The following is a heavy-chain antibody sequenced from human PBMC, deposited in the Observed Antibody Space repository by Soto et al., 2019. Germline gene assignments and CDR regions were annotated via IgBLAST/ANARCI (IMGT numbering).Heavy chain of an antibody. V-gene: IGHV2-26*01. CDR2: IFSNDEK. J-gene: IGHJ6*02. Sequence: QVTLKESGPVLVKPTETLTLTCTVSGFSLSNARMGVSWIRQPPGKALEWLAHIFSNDEKSYSTSLKSRLTISKDTSKSQVVLTMTNMDPVDTATYYCARDGIGYWISTSCNNYYYYGMDVWGQGTTVTVSS. CDR1: GFSLSNARMG. CDR3: ARDGIGYWISTSCNNYYYYGMDV. D-gene: IGHD2-2*01.